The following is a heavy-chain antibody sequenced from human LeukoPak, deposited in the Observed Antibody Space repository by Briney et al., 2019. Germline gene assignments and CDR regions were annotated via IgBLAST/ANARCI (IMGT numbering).Heavy chain of an antibody. CDR3: AKKSATYGDYATQDY. J-gene: IGHJ4*02. CDR1: GFTFSSYG. Sequence: GGSLRLSCAAPGFTFSSYGMHWVRQAPGKGLEWVAVILYDGSNKYYADSVKGRFTVSRDNSKNTLYLQMNSLRAEDTAVYYCAKKSATYGDYATQDYWGQGTLVTVSS. CDR2: ILYDGSNK. V-gene: IGHV3-30*18. D-gene: IGHD4-17*01.